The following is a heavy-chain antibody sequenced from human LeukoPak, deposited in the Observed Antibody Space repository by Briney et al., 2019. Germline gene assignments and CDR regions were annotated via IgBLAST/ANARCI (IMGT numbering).Heavy chain of an antibody. J-gene: IGHJ4*02. Sequence: PSETLSLTCTVSGGSISSGGYYWSWIRQPPGKGLEWIGYIYHSGNTYYNPSLKSRVTISVDRSKNQFSLKLSSVTAADTAVYYCARGGLYCSSTSCYTNPFDYWGQGTLVTVSS. CDR3: ARGGLYCSSTSCYTNPFDY. D-gene: IGHD2-2*02. V-gene: IGHV4-30-2*01. CDR1: GGSISSGGYY. CDR2: IYHSGNT.